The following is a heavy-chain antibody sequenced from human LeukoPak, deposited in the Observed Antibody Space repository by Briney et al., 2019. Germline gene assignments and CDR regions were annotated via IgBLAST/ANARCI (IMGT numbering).Heavy chain of an antibody. J-gene: IGHJ4*02. CDR2: IWYDGRNK. CDR3: ARDLIGMGYSSSGQGYFDY. D-gene: IGHD6-13*01. Sequence: GGSLRLSCATSGFTFSTYGMHWVRQAPGQGLEWVAFIWYDGRNKFYADSVKGRSTISRDNSKNTLYLQMSSLRAEDTAVYYCARDLIGMGYSSSGQGYFDYWGQGTLVTVSS. V-gene: IGHV3-33*01. CDR1: GFTFSTYG.